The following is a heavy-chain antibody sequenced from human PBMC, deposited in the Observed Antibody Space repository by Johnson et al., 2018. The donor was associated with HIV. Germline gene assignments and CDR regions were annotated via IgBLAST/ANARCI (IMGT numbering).Heavy chain of an antibody. V-gene: IGHV3-20*04. CDR2: INWNGGST. CDR3: AREPMDCGSGSWWAFDI. J-gene: IGHJ3*02. CDR1: GFTFSSYW. Sequence: EQLVESGGGLVQPGGSLRLSCAASGFTFSSYWMSWVRQGPGKGLEWVSGINWNGGSTGYADSVKGRFTISRDNAKNSLYLQMNSLRAEDTALYYCAREPMDCGSGSWWAFDIWGQGTMVTVSS. D-gene: IGHD3-10*01.